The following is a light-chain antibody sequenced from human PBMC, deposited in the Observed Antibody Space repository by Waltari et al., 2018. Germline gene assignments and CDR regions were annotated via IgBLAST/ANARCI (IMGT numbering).Light chain of an antibody. Sequence: EVVLTQSTGTLSLSPGERAHLSCRASQSVSKYLAWYQQRPGQAPRLLIYAASTRATGIPDRFSGSGSGTDFSLTISRLEPEDFAVYYCQNHERLPATFGQGTKVEIK. CDR2: AAS. J-gene: IGKJ1*01. V-gene: IGKV3-20*01. CDR1: QSVSKY. CDR3: QNHERLPAT.